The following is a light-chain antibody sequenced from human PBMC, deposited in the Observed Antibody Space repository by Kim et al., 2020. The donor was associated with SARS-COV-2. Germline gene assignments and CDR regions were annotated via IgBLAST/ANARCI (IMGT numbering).Light chain of an antibody. Sequence: ASVGDRVTIACRASQDIRNDLGWYQQNPGRAPKRLIYGASSLQSGVPSRFSGSGSGTEFTLTISSVQPEDFATYYCLQHSTYPITFGQGTRLEIK. CDR2: GAS. CDR1: QDIRND. CDR3: LQHSTYPIT. V-gene: IGKV1-17*01. J-gene: IGKJ5*01.